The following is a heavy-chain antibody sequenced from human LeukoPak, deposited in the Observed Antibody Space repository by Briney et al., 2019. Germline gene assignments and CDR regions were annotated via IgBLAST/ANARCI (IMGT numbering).Heavy chain of an antibody. CDR3: AGGPFRDYFDY. CDR2: IYHSGST. CDR1: GYSISSGYY. J-gene: IGHJ4*02. D-gene: IGHD2-21*01. V-gene: IGHV4-38-2*02. Sequence: PSETLSLTCTVSGYSISSGYYWGWIRQPPGKGLEWIGSIYHSGSTYYNPSLKSRVTISVDTSKNQFSLKLSSVTAADTVVYYCAGGPFRDYFDYWGQGTLVTVSS.